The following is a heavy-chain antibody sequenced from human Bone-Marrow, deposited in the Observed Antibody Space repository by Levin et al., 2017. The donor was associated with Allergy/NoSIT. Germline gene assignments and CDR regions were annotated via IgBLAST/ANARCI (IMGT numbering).Heavy chain of an antibody. D-gene: IGHD6-13*01. Sequence: SETLSLTCAVYGGSFSGYYWSWIRQPPGKGLEWIGEINHSGSTNYNPSLKSRVTISVDTSKNQFSLKLSSVTAADTAVYYCARPYSSSWYDAFDIWGQGTMVTVSS. CDR2: INHSGST. CDR1: GGSFSGYY. CDR3: ARPYSSSWYDAFDI. V-gene: IGHV4-34*01. J-gene: IGHJ3*02.